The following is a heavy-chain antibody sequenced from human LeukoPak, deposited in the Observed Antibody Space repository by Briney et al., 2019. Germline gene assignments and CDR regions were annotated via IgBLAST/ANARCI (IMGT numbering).Heavy chain of an antibody. Sequence: SETLSLTCAVSGYSSSSGYYWGWIRQPPGKGLEWIGSIYHSGSTYYNPSLKSRVTISVDTSKNQFSLNLSSVTAADTAVYYCASKPFLSGSFDYWGQGTLVTVSS. CDR3: ASKPFLSGSFDY. CDR2: IYHSGST. CDR1: GYSSSSGYY. D-gene: IGHD1-26*01. J-gene: IGHJ4*02. V-gene: IGHV4-38-2*01.